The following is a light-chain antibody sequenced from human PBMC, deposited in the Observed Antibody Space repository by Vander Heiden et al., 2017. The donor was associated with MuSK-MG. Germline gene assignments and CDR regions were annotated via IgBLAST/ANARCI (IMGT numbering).Light chain of an antibody. CDR3: QSYDSSRSGSV. J-gene: IGLJ2*01. Sequence: HSVLTQPPSVSGAPGQRVTISCTGSSSNIGAGYDVHWYQQLPGTAPKLLIYGNSNRPSGVPDRFSGSKSGTSASLAITGLQAEDEADYYCQSYDSSRSGSVFGGGTKLTVL. V-gene: IGLV1-40*01. CDR1: SSNIGAGYD. CDR2: GNS.